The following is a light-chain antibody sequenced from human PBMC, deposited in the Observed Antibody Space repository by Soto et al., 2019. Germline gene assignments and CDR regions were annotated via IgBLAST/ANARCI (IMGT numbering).Light chain of an antibody. CDR2: DVS. Sequence: QSAPTQPAPVSGASWQSVTICCTGNSSAVGGYNYVSWYQQHPGKAPKLMIYDVSNRPSGVSNRFSGSKSGNTASLTISGLQAEDEADYYCSSYTSSSTHVFGTGTKVTVL. CDR3: SSYTSSSTHV. J-gene: IGLJ1*01. CDR1: SSAVGGYNY. V-gene: IGLV2-14*01.